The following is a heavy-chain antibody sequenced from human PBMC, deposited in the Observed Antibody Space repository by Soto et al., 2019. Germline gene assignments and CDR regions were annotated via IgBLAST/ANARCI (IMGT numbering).Heavy chain of an antibody. CDR2: IKQDGSEK. CDR1: GLTFSNSA. Sequence: PGGSLRLSCAASGLTFSNSAMNWVRQAPGKGLEWVANIKQDGSEKYYVDSVKGRFTISRDNAKNSLYLQMNSLRAEDTAVYYCARDQYSFKRPPVPFDYWGQGTLVTVPQ. V-gene: IGHV3-7*01. D-gene: IGHD1-26*01. J-gene: IGHJ4*02. CDR3: ARDQYSFKRPPVPFDY.